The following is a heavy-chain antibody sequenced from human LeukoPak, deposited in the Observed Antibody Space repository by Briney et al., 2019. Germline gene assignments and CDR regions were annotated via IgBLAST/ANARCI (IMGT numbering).Heavy chain of an antibody. Sequence: SVKGRFAISRDNAKSSLYLQMNSLRAEDTAVYYCANIYSSWDPKRDDYWGQGTLVTVSS. J-gene: IGHJ4*02. CDR3: ANIYSSWDPKRDDY. D-gene: IGHD6-13*01. V-gene: IGHV3-11*03.